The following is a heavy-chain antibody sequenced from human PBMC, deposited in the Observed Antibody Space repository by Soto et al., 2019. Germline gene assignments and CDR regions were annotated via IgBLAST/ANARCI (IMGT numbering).Heavy chain of an antibody. CDR3: SASRIRSYSPAYYDAIYGMYV. CDR1: GGTFSNNA. J-gene: IGHJ6*01. Sequence: QVQLVQSGAEVKKPGSSVKVSCKASGGTFSNNAISWVRQAPGQGLERMGTIIPLFGTANYAQRLQCRVKMIAYGTTSIAYMELSCLRSEYTGVHYWSASRIRSYSPAYYDAIYGMYVWRQWSTV. CDR2: IIPLFGTA. V-gene: IGHV1-69*15. D-gene: IGHD3-3*01.